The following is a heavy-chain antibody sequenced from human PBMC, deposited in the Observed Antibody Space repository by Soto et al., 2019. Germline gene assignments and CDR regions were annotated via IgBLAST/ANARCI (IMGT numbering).Heavy chain of an antibody. J-gene: IGHJ4*02. Sequence: SETLSLTCAVYGGSFSGYYWSWIRQPPGKGLEWIGEINHSGSTNYNPSLKSRVTISVDTSKNQFSLKLSSVTAADTAVYYCARGDTYYDYVWGSYRTKYYFDYWGQGTLVTVSS. CDR1: GGSFSGYY. CDR3: ARGDTYYDYVWGSYRTKYYFDY. V-gene: IGHV4-34*01. CDR2: INHSGST. D-gene: IGHD3-16*02.